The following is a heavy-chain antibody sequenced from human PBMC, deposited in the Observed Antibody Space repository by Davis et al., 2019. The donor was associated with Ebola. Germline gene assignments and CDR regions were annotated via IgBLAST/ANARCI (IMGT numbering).Heavy chain of an antibody. CDR3: VAGGDDDAFDV. D-gene: IGHD2-21*01. CDR1: GFTFSSYA. Sequence: GESLKISCAASGFTFSSYAMSWVRQAPGKGLEWVSVLYAGGSTYYADSVKARFTISRDNSKNTLYLQMNSLRGEDTAVYYCVAGGDDDAFDVWGQGTMVTVSS. CDR2: LYAGGST. J-gene: IGHJ3*01. V-gene: IGHV3-66*01.